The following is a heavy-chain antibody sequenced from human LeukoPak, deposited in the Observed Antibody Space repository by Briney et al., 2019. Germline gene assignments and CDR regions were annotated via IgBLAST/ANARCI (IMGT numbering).Heavy chain of an antibody. CDR3: ARSGEGQLSG. D-gene: IGHD3-16*01. J-gene: IGHJ4*02. Sequence: PGGSLRLSYAASGFTFRDYFMSWVRQAPGKGLEWISYISNTGSPIYFADSVKGRFTISRDNAKNSLYLQMNSLRAEDTAVYYCARSGEGQLSGWGQGTLVTVSS. CDR1: GFTFRDYF. CDR2: ISNTGSPI. V-gene: IGHV3-11*01.